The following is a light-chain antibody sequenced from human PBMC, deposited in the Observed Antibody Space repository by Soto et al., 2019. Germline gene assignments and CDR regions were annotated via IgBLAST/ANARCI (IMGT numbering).Light chain of an antibody. CDR1: QSVSSS. CDR3: QHRGYWHFT. J-gene: IGKJ3*01. CDR2: DAS. V-gene: IGKV3-11*01. Sequence: EIVLTQSPATLSLSPGERATLSCRASQSVSSSLAWYQQKPGQAPRLLIYDASNRATAIPARFSGSGSGTDFTLTIDYLEPGDFAVYYCQHRGYWHFTFGHGTKVDIK.